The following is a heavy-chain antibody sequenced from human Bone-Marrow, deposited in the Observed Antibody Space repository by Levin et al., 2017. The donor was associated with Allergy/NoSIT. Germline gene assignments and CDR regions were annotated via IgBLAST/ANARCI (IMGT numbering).Heavy chain of an antibody. CDR2: LSYSGSS. J-gene: IGHJ4*02. D-gene: IGHD6-19*01. CDR1: GGSISSGHYY. CDR3: ARTFSSGWDYFDY. V-gene: IGHV4-30-4*08. Sequence: SETLSLTCTVSGGSISSGHYYWSWIRQPPGKGLEWIGYLSYSGSSYYNPSLKSRATISVDLSKNQFSLKLSSVSAADTAVYYCARTFSSGWDYFDYWGQGTLLTVSS.